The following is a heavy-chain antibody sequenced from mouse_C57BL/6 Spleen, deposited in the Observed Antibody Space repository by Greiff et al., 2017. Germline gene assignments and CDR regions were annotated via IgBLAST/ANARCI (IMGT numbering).Heavy chain of an antibody. V-gene: IGHV5-17*01. Sequence: EVQVVESGGGLVKPGGSLKLSCAASGFTFSDYGMHWVRQAPEKGLEWVAYISSGSSTIYYADTVKGRFTISRDNAKNTLFLQMTSLRSEDTAMYYGARSYSGSGLYAMDYWGQGTSVTVSS. J-gene: IGHJ4*01. D-gene: IGHD1-1*01. CDR1: GFTFSDYG. CDR2: ISSGSSTI. CDR3: ARSYSGSGLYAMDY.